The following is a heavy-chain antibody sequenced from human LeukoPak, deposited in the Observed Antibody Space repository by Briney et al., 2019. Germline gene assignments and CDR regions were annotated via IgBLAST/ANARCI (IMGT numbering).Heavy chain of an antibody. D-gene: IGHD6-6*01. CDR1: GGSISSSSYY. Sequence: PSETLSLTCTVSGGSISSSSYYWGWIRQPPGKGPEWIGSIYYSGSTYYNPSLKSRVTISVDTSKNQFSLKLSSVTAADTAVYYCARQGSIAPPYWGQGTLVTVSS. J-gene: IGHJ4*02. CDR2: IYYSGST. CDR3: ARQGSIAPPY. V-gene: IGHV4-39*01.